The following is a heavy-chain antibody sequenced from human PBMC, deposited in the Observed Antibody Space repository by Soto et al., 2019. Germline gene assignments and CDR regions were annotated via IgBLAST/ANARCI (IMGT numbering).Heavy chain of an antibody. V-gene: IGHV3-23*01. J-gene: IGHJ4*02. Sequence: EVQLLESGGGLVQPGGSLRLSCAASGFTFSSYAMSWVRQAPGKGLEWVSAISGSGGSTYYADSVKGRFTISRDNSKNPLYLQMNTLRAEDTAVYYCAKAPPRLVASTLDIVATIPFDYWGQGTLVTVSS. CDR3: AKAPPRLVASTLDIVATIPFDY. D-gene: IGHD5-12*01. CDR1: GFTFSSYA. CDR2: ISGSGGST.